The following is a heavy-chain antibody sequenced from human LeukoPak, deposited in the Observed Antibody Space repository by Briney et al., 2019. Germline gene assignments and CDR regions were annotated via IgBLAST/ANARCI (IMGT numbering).Heavy chain of an antibody. Sequence: GGSLRLSCVASGFNFIDYDMHWVRQVIGKGLEWVSAIGIRGDTHYSGSVKGRFAISRENAESSLYLQMNSLRAEDTAVYYCARGGIQVSGIDEFDYWGQGTLVTVSS. J-gene: IGHJ4*02. CDR2: IGIRGDT. CDR1: GFNFIDYD. CDR3: ARGGIQVSGIDEFDY. D-gene: IGHD6-19*01. V-gene: IGHV3-13*01.